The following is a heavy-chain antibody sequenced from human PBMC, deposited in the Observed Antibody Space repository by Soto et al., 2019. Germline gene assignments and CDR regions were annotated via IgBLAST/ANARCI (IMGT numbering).Heavy chain of an antibody. V-gene: IGHV3-23*01. CDR1: GFTFRSYS. CDR3: AKSEARTRDYFES. J-gene: IGHJ4*02. CDR2: VSGSGTST. Sequence: EVQLLESGGGLVQPGGSLRLSCAASGFTFRSYSMSWVRQAPGKGLEWVSAVSGSGTSTYYVDSVKGRFAISRDNSKITLYLQRNSLRAEDTAVYYWAKSEARTRDYFESWGQGPLVTVCS.